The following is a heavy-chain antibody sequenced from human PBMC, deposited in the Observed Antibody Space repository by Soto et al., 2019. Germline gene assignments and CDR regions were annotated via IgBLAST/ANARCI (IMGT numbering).Heavy chain of an antibody. D-gene: IGHD5-12*01. J-gene: IGHJ4*02. Sequence: GGSLRLSCAASGFTFSSYAMHWVRQAPGKGLEWVAVISYDGSNKYYADSVKGRFTISRDNSKNTLYLQMNSLRAEDTAVYYCARDGGYERYALDYWGQGTLVTVSS. CDR3: ARDGGYERYALDY. CDR1: GFTFSSYA. CDR2: ISYDGSNK. V-gene: IGHV3-30-3*01.